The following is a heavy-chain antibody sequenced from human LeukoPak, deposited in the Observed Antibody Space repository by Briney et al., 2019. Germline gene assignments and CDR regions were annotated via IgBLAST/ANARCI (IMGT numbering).Heavy chain of an antibody. CDR1: GFTFDDYT. V-gene: IGHV3-43*01. D-gene: IGHD1-26*01. J-gene: IGHJ4*02. CDR3: AKGHIVGAITEFDY. Sequence: GGSLRLSCAASGFTFDDYTMHWVRQTPGKGLEWVSLISWDGGSTYYADSVKGRFTISRDNSKNSLYLQMISLRTEDTALYYCAKGHIVGAITEFDYWGQGTLVTVSS. CDR2: ISWDGGST.